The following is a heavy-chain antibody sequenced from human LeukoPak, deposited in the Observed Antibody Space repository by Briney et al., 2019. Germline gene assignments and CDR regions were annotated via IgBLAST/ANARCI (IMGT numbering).Heavy chain of an antibody. J-gene: IGHJ4*02. D-gene: IGHD3-9*01. Sequence: GSLRLSCAASGFTFSSYAMHWVRQAPGKGLEWVAVIWNDGSNKYYADSVKGRFTISRDNSKNTLYLQMNSLRAEDTAVYYCARGRYFDWLSLFDYWGQGTLVTVSS. V-gene: IGHV3-33*08. CDR3: ARGRYFDWLSLFDY. CDR1: GFTFSSYA. CDR2: IWNDGSNK.